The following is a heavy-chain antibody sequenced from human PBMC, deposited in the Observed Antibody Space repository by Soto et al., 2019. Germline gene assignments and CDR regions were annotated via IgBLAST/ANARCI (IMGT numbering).Heavy chain of an antibody. V-gene: IGHV1-69*01. D-gene: IGHD6-19*01. CDR1: GGTFSSYA. J-gene: IGHJ6*02. CDR3: ARVWSSGWENKAYYYYYGMDV. Sequence: QVQLVQSGAEVKKPGSSVKVSCTASGGTFSSYAISWVRQAPGQGLEWMGGIIPIFGTANYAQKFQGRVTITADESTSTAYMELSSLRSEDTAVYYCARVWSSGWENKAYYYYYGMDVWGQGTTVTVSS. CDR2: IIPIFGTA.